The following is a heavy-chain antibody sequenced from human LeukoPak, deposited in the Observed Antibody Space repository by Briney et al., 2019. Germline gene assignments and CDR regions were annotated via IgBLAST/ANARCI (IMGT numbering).Heavy chain of an antibody. D-gene: IGHD1-7*01. CDR3: ARVNGRKNYHFEN. V-gene: IGHV1-2*02. J-gene: IGHJ4*02. Sequence: ASVKVSCKASGYTFTGYYMHWVRQAPGQGLEWMGWINPNTGGANYAQKFQGRVTMTRDTSISTGYMALSGLRSDDTAVYYCARVNGRKNYHFENWGQGTLVTVSS. CDR2: INPNTGGA. CDR1: GYTFTGYY.